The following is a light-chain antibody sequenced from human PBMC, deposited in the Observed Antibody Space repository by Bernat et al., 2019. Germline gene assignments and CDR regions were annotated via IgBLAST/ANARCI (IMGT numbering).Light chain of an antibody. CDR2: EVS. Sequence: QSALTQPPSASGSLGQSVTISCTGSSSDVGRYNYVSWYQQLPGKAPKLVIYEVSNRPTGVPDRFSGSKSGNTASLTVSGLQAEDEAEYYCSSYVGSNNCVCGSGTKVTVL. CDR1: SSDVGRYNY. V-gene: IGLV2-8*01. CDR3: SSYVGSNNCV. J-gene: IGLJ1*01.